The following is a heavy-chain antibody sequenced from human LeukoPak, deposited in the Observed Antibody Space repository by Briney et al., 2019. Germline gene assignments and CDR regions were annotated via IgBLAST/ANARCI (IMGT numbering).Heavy chain of an antibody. V-gene: IGHV3-23*01. CDR2: ITTSDGNT. CDR1: GFTFSSYT. J-gene: IGHJ5*01. D-gene: IGHD3-16*01. Sequence: GGSLRLSCAASGFTFSSYTMSWVRQAPGKGLEWVSTITTSDGNTYYADSVKGRFTVSRDNSKNTLYLQMNSLRVADTADYYCARDIAWGSYYASSSHWFESWGQRTLVTVSS. CDR3: ARDIAWGSYYASSSHWFES.